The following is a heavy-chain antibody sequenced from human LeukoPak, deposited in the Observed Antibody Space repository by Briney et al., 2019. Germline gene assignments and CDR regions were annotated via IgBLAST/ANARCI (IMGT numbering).Heavy chain of an antibody. CDR2: ISSSSSYI. CDR3: AGSYSSSQNDY. CDR1: GFTFSSYS. V-gene: IGHV3-21*01. D-gene: IGHD6-6*01. J-gene: IGHJ4*02. Sequence: GGSLRLSCAASGFTFSSYSMNWLRQAPGKGLKWVSSISSSSSYIYYADSVKGRFTISRDNAKNSLYLQMNSLRAEDTAVYYCAGSYSSSQNDYWGQGTLVTVSS.